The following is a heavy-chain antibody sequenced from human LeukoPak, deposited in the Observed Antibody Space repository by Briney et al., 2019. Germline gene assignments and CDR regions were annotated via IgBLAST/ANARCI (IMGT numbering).Heavy chain of an antibody. CDR1: GFTFSSYA. J-gene: IGHJ5*02. Sequence: PGGSLRLSCAASGFTFSSYAMHWVRQAPGKGLVWVAVISYDGSNKYYADSVKGRFTISRDNSKNTLYLQINSLRAEDTAVYDCARDRSELLWFGELPGWFDPWGQGTLVTVSS. D-gene: IGHD3-10*01. V-gene: IGHV3-30*04. CDR2: ISYDGSNK. CDR3: ARDRSELLWFGELPGWFDP.